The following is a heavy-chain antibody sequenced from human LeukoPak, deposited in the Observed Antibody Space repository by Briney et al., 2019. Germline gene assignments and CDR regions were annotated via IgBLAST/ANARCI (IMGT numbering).Heavy chain of an antibody. D-gene: IGHD4-23*01. CDR1: GFTVSSIY. V-gene: IGHV3-53*01. CDR3: ASYTVVTTGGDY. Sequence: GGSLRLSCAASGFTVSSIYMSWVRQAPGKGLEWVSVIYSGGNTFYADSVKGRFTISRDNSKNTLYLQMNSLRAEDAAVYYCASYTVVTTGGDYWGQGTLVTVSS. CDR2: IYSGGNT. J-gene: IGHJ4*02.